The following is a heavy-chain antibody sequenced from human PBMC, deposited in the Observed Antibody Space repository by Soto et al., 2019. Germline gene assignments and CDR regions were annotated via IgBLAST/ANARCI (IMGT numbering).Heavy chain of an antibody. CDR2: IYPGDSDA. Sequence: EVRLVQSGAEVKKPGESLRISCKGSGNIFPSYWIAWVRQMPGKGLEWMGIIYPGDSDARYSPSFEGQVTTSADKSISTAYLQWSSLKASDTAMYYCARQMAGDAFDIWGQGTMVTVSS. D-gene: IGHD2-8*01. J-gene: IGHJ3*02. V-gene: IGHV5-51*01. CDR3: ARQMAGDAFDI. CDR1: GNIFPSYW.